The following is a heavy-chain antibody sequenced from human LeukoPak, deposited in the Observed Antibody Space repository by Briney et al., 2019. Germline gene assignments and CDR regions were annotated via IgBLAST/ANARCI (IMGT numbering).Heavy chain of an antibody. V-gene: IGHV3-21*01. CDR1: GFTFSSYS. CDR2: ISSSSSYI. CDR3: ARSYCSGGSCYEIDY. D-gene: IGHD2-15*01. J-gene: IGHJ4*02. Sequence: GGSLRLSCAASGFTFSSYSMNWVRQAPGEGLEWVSSISSSSSYIYYADSVKGRFTISRDNAKNSLYLQMNSLRAEDTAVYYCARSYCSGGSCYEIDYWGQGTLVTVFS.